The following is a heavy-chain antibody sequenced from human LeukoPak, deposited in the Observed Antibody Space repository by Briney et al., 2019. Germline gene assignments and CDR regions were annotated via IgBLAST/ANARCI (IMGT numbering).Heavy chain of an antibody. D-gene: IGHD6-19*01. CDR3: AREEQWLYDY. CDR2: IYHSGSS. Sequence: SETLSLTCTVSGGSISSSSYYWGWIRQPPGKGLEWIGSIYHSGSSYYNPSLKSRVTILVDTSKNQFSLWLTSVTAADTAVYYCAREEQWLYDYWGQGTLVTVSS. V-gene: IGHV4-39*07. CDR1: GGSISSSSYY. J-gene: IGHJ4*02.